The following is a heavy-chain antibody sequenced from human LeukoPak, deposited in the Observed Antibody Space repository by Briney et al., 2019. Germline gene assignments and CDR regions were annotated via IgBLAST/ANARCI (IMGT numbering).Heavy chain of an antibody. D-gene: IGHD4/OR15-4a*01. CDR2: IYYDDRR. CDR1: VFTVSDNS. V-gene: IGHV3-53*01. Sequence: IQPGGSLRLSCTVSVFTVSDNSMSWVRQAPGKGLEWVSFIYYDDRRHYSDSVKGRFTISRDNSKNTLYHQMNSLRAEDTAVYYCARRAGAYSHPYDFWGQGTLVTVSS. CDR3: ARRAGAYSHPYDF. J-gene: IGHJ4*02.